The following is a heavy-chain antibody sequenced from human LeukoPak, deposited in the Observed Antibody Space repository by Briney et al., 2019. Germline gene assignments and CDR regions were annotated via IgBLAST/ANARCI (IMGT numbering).Heavy chain of an antibody. Sequence: PSETLSLTCTVSGGSISSYYWSWIRQPPGKGLEWIGRIYTSGSTNYNPSLKSRVTMSVDTSKNQFSLKLSSVTAADTAVYYCARELGYDYVLSDACDIWGQGTMVTVSS. CDR1: GGSISSYY. J-gene: IGHJ3*02. D-gene: IGHD3-16*01. CDR2: IYTSGST. V-gene: IGHV4-4*07. CDR3: ARELGYDYVLSDACDI.